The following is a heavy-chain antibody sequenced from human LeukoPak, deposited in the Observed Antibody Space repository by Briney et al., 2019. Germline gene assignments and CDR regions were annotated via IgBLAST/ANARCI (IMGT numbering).Heavy chain of an antibody. CDR3: ARVSIAAAGSDY. CDR1: GFTFSRYW. CDR2: IKQDGSEK. D-gene: IGHD6-13*01. J-gene: IGHJ4*02. V-gene: IGHV3-7*01. Sequence: GGSLRLSCAASGFTFSRYWMTWVRQAPGKGLEWVANIKQDGSEKYYVDSVKGRFTISRDNANNSLYLQMNSLRAEDTAVYYCARVSIAAAGSDYWGQGTLVTVSS.